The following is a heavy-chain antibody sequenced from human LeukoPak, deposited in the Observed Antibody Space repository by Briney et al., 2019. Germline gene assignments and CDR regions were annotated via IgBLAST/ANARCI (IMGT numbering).Heavy chain of an antibody. Sequence: ASVKVSCKASGGTFSTSATSWVRQAPGQGLEWMGWINPNSGGTNDAQKFQGRVTMTTDTSISTAYMELSRLRSDDTAVYYCARGGWSGYSYGSEPEKYFGYWGQGTLVTVSS. V-gene: IGHV1-2*02. J-gene: IGHJ4*02. CDR2: INPNSGGT. D-gene: IGHD5-18*01. CDR1: GGTFSTSA. CDR3: ARGGWSGYSYGSEPEKYFGY.